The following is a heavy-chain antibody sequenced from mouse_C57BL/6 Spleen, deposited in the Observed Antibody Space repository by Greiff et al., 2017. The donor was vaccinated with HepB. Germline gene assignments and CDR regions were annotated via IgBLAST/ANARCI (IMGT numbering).Heavy chain of an antibody. CDR2: IRNKANGYTT. CDR3: ARFRYYGSSPLDY. V-gene: IGHV7-3*01. D-gene: IGHD1-1*01. CDR1: GFTFTDYY. J-gene: IGHJ2*01. Sequence: EVMLVESGGGLVQPGGSLSLSCAASGFTFTDYYMSWVRQPPGKALEWLGFIRNKANGYTTEYSASVKGRFTISRDNSQSILYLQMNALRAEDSATYDCARFRYYGSSPLDYWGQGTTLTVSS.